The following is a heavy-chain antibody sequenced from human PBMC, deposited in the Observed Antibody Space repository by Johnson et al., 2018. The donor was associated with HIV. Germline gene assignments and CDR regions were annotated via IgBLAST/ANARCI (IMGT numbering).Heavy chain of an antibody. CDR2: IWYDGSNK. Sequence: QVQLLESGGGVVQPGRSLRLSCAASGFTFSSYGMHWVRQAPGKGLEWVAVIWYDGSNKYYADSVKGRFTISRDNSKNTLYLQMNSLRAEDTAVYYCARGTTGQYHYDAFDIWGQGTMVTVSS. J-gene: IGHJ3*02. V-gene: IGHV3-33*01. CDR3: ARGTTGQYHYDAFDI. CDR1: GFTFSSYG. D-gene: IGHD1-14*01.